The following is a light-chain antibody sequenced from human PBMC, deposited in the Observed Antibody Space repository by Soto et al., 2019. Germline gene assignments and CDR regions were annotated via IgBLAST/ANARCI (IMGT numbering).Light chain of an antibody. J-gene: IGLJ3*02. CDR2: DVS. V-gene: IGLV2-11*01. Sequence: QSALTQPASVSGSPGQSITISCTGTSGDVGGFDYVSWYQQHPGKAPKLLIYDVSQRPSGVPDRFSGSKSGNTASLTISGLQAEDEAHYYCCSYAGSRVFGGGTKLTVL. CDR3: CSYAGSRV. CDR1: SGDVGGFDY.